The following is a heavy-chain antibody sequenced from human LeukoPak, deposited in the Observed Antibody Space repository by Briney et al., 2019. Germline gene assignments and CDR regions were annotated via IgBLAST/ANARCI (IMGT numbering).Heavy chain of an antibody. V-gene: IGHV4-4*02. CDR3: ARDRPPLLWFGELSHYYGMDV. J-gene: IGHJ6*02. D-gene: IGHD3-10*01. CDR2: IYHSGST. CDR1: GGSISSSNW. Sequence: SGTLSLTCAVSGGSISSSNWWSWVRQPPGKGLEWIGEIYHSGSTNYNPSLKSRVTISVDKSKNQFSLKLSSVTAADTAVYYCARDRPPLLWFGELSHYYGMDVWGQGTTVTVSS.